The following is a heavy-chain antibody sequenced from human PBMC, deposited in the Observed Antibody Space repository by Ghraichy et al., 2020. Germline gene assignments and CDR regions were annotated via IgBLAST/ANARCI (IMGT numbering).Heavy chain of an antibody. Sequence: SETLSLTCTVSGGSISSSSYYWGWIRQPPGKGLEWIGSIYYSGSTYYNPSLKSRVTISVDTSKNQFSLKLSSVTAADTAVYYCARGSRTAFYYMDVWGKGTTVTVSS. CDR2: IYYSGST. J-gene: IGHJ6*03. V-gene: IGHV4-39*01. CDR3: ARGSRTAFYYMDV. D-gene: IGHD2-21*02. CDR1: GGSISSSSYY.